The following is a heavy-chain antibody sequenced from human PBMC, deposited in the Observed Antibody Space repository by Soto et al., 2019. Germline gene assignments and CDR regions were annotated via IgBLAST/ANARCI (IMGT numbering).Heavy chain of an antibody. CDR3: ARSGSVHYYYYGLDV. CDR2: ISTYNGDT. Sequence: VKLVQSGAEVKKPGASVKVSCKASGYTFSRSGIIWVRQAPGQGLEWMGWISTYNGDTNYAQKVQGRVTMTTDSSTSTAFMELMSLKSDDTAVYYCARSGSVHYYYYGLDVWGQGTTVTVSS. D-gene: IGHD1-26*01. V-gene: IGHV1-18*01. CDR1: GYTFSRSG. J-gene: IGHJ6*02.